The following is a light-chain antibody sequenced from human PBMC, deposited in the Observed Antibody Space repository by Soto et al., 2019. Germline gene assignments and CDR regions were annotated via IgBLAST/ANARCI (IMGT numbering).Light chain of an antibody. Sequence: QSALTQPASVSGSPGQSITISCTGTSSDVGGYNYVSWYQQHPGKAPKLIIYEVSNRPSGVSNRFSGSKSGNTASLTISGLQAEDEADYYCSSYTTSSTWVFGGATNLTVL. CDR2: EVS. CDR1: SSDVGGYNY. V-gene: IGLV2-14*01. J-gene: IGLJ3*02. CDR3: SSYTTSSTWV.